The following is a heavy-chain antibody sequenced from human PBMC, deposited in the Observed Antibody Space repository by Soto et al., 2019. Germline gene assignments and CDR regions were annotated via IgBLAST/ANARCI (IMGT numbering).Heavy chain of an antibody. V-gene: IGHV4-4*02. CDR2: IHHRGSI. Sequence: PSETLSLTCAVSSDSISSINWWSWIRQHPGKGLEWIGEIHHRGSINYNPSLKNRLTVSVDKSKNQFSLNLSSVTAADTAVYYCARVTESDAFDIWGQGTMVTVSS. CDR1: SDSISSINW. J-gene: IGHJ3*02. CDR3: ARVTESDAFDI.